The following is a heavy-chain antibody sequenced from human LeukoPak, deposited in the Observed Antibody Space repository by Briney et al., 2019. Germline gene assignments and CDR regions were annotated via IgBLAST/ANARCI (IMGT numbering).Heavy chain of an antibody. V-gene: IGHV3-21*01. Sequence: GGSLRLSCAASGFTFSSYSMNWVRQAPGKGLEWVSSISSSSSYIYYADSVKGRFTISRDNAKNSPYLQMNSLRAEDTAVYYCALELVGEYFQHWGQGTLVTVSS. CDR1: GFTFSSYS. D-gene: IGHD1-26*01. CDR2: ISSSSSYI. CDR3: ALELVGEYFQH. J-gene: IGHJ1*01.